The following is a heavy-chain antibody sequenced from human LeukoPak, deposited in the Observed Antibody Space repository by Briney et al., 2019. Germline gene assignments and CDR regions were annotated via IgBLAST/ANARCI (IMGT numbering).Heavy chain of an antibody. J-gene: IGHJ4*02. CDR2: IYPGDSDT. Sequence: GESLKISCKGSGHSFTSYWIGWVRQMPGKGLEWMGIIYPGDSDTRYSPSFQGQVTISADKSVSTAYLQWSSLKASDTAIYYCARFYYGSGSPYWGQGTLVTVSS. D-gene: IGHD3-10*01. CDR1: GHSFTSYW. CDR3: ARFYYGSGSPY. V-gene: IGHV5-51*01.